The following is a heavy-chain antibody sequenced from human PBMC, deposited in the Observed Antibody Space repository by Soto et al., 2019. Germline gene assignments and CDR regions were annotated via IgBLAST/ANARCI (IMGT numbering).Heavy chain of an antibody. D-gene: IGHD2-21*01. V-gene: IGHV4-59*12. CDR2: IYYSGST. J-gene: IGHJ5*02. Sequence: SETLSLTCVVSGGSLSSYYWSWIRQPPGKGLEWIGYIYYSGSTNYNPSLKSRVTISVDTSKNQFSLKLSSVTAADTAVYYCARFPPFPSLFREAKWLDPWCQATLLTLSS. CDR3: ARFPPFPSLFREAKWLDP. CDR1: GGSLSSYY.